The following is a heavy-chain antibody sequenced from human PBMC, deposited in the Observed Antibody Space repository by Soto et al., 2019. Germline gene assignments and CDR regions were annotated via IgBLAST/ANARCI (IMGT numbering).Heavy chain of an antibody. CDR2: TRNKANNYAA. D-gene: IGHD1-26*01. Sequence: GGSLRLSCAASGFTFSDYYMDWVRQLPGMGLEWVGRTRNKANNYAAEYAPSVRDRFTISRHDSEDSMFLQLNSLKTEDTAVYYCARDTGGSYDFWGQGALVTVSS. CDR1: GFTFSDYY. CDR3: ARDTGGSYDF. V-gene: IGHV3-72*01. J-gene: IGHJ4*02.